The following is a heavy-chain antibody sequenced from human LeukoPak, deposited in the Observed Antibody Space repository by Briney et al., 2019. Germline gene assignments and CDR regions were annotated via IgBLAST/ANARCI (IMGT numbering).Heavy chain of an antibody. Sequence: SETLSLTCTVSGGSVSSDYWSWIRQPPGKGLEWIGYIYHTGNSDYNPSLKSRATISLDTSKNQFSLKLSSVTAADTAVYYCARGVYIAAAQYGYWGQGTLVTVSS. J-gene: IGHJ4*02. CDR3: ARGVYIAAAQYGY. CDR2: IYHTGNS. CDR1: GGSVSSDY. V-gene: IGHV4-59*02. D-gene: IGHD6-13*01.